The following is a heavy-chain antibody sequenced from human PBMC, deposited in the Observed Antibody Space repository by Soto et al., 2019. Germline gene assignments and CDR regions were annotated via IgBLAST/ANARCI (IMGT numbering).Heavy chain of an antibody. CDR2: ISSYNGNT. CDR3: ARGPRYCSATTCFSGVTWFDP. Sequence: VASVKVSCKASGYTFTSYGISWVRQAPGQGIEWMGWISSYNGNTNYAQKVQGRVTLTTDTSTSTTYMELRSLRSDDTAVYYCARGPRYCSATTCFSGVTWFDPWGQGTLVTVSS. V-gene: IGHV1-18*04. D-gene: IGHD2-2*01. CDR1: GYTFTSYG. J-gene: IGHJ5*02.